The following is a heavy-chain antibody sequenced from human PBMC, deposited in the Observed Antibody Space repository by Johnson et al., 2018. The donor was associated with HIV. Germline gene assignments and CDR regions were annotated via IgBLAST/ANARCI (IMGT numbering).Heavy chain of an antibody. CDR2: PSNTGINT. D-gene: IGHD5-24*01. Sequence: VQLVESGGGVVQRGGSLRLSCAASGFTFSNAWMSWVRQAPGKGLQWLAEPSNTGINTYYADSVRGRFTISRDNSKNTMYLQMNSLRAEDTAVYYCAKDCGRWLQSDAFDIWGQGTMVTVSS. V-gene: IGHV3-23*04. CDR1: GFTFSNAW. J-gene: IGHJ3*02. CDR3: AKDCGRWLQSDAFDI.